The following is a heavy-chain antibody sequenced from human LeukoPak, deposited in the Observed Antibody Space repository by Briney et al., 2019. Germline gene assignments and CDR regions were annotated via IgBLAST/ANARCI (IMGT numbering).Heavy chain of an antibody. Sequence: GASVTVSCKASGYTFTGYYMHWVRQAPGHGLEWMGWINPNSGGTNYAQKFQGRVTMTRDTSISTAYMELSRLRSDDTAVYYCMGHYYDSSGYFLRGQGTLVTVSS. CDR3: MGHYYDSSGYFL. CDR1: GYTFTGYY. CDR2: INPNSGGT. V-gene: IGHV1-2*02. J-gene: IGHJ4*02. D-gene: IGHD3-22*01.